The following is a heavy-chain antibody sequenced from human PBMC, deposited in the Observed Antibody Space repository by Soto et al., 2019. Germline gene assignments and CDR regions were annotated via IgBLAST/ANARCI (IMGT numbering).Heavy chain of an antibody. V-gene: IGHV4-30-4*01. Sequence: SETVSLTCTFSCGSIISGDFYWSWIRQPPGKGLELIGNIYYSGSTYYNPSLRSRAIMSVDTSQNQFSLKLSSLTAADTAVYFCAMADDFSDRFDYWGQGALVTVSS. CDR2: IYYSGST. CDR3: AMADDFSDRFDY. D-gene: IGHD4-17*01. J-gene: IGHJ4*02. CDR1: CGSIISGDFY.